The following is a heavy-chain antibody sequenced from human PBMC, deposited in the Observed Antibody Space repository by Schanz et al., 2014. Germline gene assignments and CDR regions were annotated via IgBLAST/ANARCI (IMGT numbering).Heavy chain of an antibody. D-gene: IGHD3-9*01. Sequence: QVQLVQSGAEVKKPGASVRVSCKASGYTFTTYAMSWVRQAPGQGLEWVGWISVYTGNTKYGQKVQGRVTMTADTSTPTAYIELTRLRSHDTAVYDCAKAEDGVLTDRDSRVDPWGQGTLVTVSS. CDR3: AKAEDGVLTDRDSRVDP. J-gene: IGHJ5*02. CDR1: GYTFTTYA. V-gene: IGHV1-18*01. CDR2: ISVYTGNT.